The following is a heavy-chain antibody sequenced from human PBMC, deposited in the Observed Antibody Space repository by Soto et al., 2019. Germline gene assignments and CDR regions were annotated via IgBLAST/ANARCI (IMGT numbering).Heavy chain of an antibody. CDR3: ARQFDSDTTGYYYAY. D-gene: IGHD3-22*01. CDR1: GGTFSRNT. Sequence: QVQLVQSGAEVKKPGSSVKVSCKASGGTFSRNTISWVRQAPGQGLEWMGGIMPIFGSANYAQKFQGRVTITADENTRTVYMELSRLRSEDTAVYYCARQFDSDTTGYYYAYWGQGTLGTVSS. CDR2: IMPIFGSA. J-gene: IGHJ4*02. V-gene: IGHV1-69*01.